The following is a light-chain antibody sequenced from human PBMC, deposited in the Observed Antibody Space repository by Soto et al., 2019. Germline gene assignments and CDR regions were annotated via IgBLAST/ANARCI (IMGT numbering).Light chain of an antibody. CDR1: QSVGSN. V-gene: IGKV3-15*01. CDR2: GAS. CDR3: QHYHNWPPWT. Sequence: EIVMTQSPATLSVPPGERATLSCRASQSVGSNLAWYQQKPGQGPRLLIYGASTRATGIPARFSGSGSDIEFTLTISSLQSEAFAVYYCQHYHNWPPWTFGQGTKVEMK. J-gene: IGKJ1*01.